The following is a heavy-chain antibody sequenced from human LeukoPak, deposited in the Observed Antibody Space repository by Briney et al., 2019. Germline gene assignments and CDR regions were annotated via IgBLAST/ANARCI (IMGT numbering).Heavy chain of an antibody. CDR3: ASHEGTGAYGMEV. J-gene: IGHJ6*02. CDR1: GGSISSGGYY. CDR2: IYYSGST. Sequence: PSESLSLTCTVSGGSISSGGYYWSWIRQPPGKGLEWIGYIYYSGSTNYNPSLKSRVTISVDTSKNQFSLKLSSVTAADTAVYYCASHEGTGAYGMEVWGQGTTVTVSS. V-gene: IGHV4-61*08. D-gene: IGHD1-26*01.